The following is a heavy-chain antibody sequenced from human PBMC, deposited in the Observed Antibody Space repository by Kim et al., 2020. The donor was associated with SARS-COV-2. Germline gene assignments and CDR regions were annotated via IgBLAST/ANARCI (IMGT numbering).Heavy chain of an antibody. V-gene: IGHV1-2*06. D-gene: IGHD3-3*01. CDR1: GYTFTGYY. Sequence: ASVKVSCKASGYTFTGYYMHWVRQAPGQGLEWMGRINPNSGGTDYAQKFQGRVTMTRDTSISTAYMELSRLRSDDTAVYYCARGGIRITIFASSSYGMDVWGQGTTVTVSS. CDR2: INPNSGGT. J-gene: IGHJ6*02. CDR3: ARGGIRITIFASSSYGMDV.